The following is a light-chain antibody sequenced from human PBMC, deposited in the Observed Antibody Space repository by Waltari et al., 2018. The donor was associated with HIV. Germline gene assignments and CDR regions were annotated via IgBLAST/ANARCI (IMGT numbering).Light chain of an antibody. Sequence: QSALTQPPSASGSPGQSVTFSCTGTSRDVGAYNFVSWYQQHPGQAPKLIIYGVNQRPSGVPGRFSGSKSGNTASLTVAGRQADDEADYYCSSYAGPNHLLFGGGTRLTVL. J-gene: IGLJ2*01. CDR2: GVN. CDR3: SSYAGPNHLL. V-gene: IGLV2-8*01. CDR1: SRDVGAYNF.